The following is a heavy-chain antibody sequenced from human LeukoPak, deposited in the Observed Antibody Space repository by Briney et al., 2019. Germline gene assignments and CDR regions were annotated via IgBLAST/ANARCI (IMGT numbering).Heavy chain of an antibody. J-gene: IGHJ4*02. CDR2: ISAYNGNT. CDR3: ARVRFGEFGGY. CDR1: GCTFTNYD. D-gene: IGHD3-10*01. Sequence: GASVKVSCKASGCTFTNYDINWVRQAPGQGLEWMGWISAYNGNTNYAQKLQGRVTMTTDTSTSTAYMELRSLRSDDTAVYYCARVRFGEFGGYWGQGTLVTVSS. V-gene: IGHV1-18*01.